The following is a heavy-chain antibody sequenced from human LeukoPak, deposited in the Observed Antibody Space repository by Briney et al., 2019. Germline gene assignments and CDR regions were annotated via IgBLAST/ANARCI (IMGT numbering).Heavy chain of an antibody. D-gene: IGHD4-17*01. CDR3: AREDYGEPFDH. J-gene: IGHJ5*02. V-gene: IGHV3-7*01. CDR2: IKQDGSEK. Sequence: RSGGSLRLSCVASGFNFSNYWMSWVRQAPVEGLEWVANIKQDGSEKYYVDSVEGRFTISRDNAKNSLFLQMNSLRAEDTAVYYCAREDYGEPFDHWGQGTWVTVSS. CDR1: GFNFSNYW.